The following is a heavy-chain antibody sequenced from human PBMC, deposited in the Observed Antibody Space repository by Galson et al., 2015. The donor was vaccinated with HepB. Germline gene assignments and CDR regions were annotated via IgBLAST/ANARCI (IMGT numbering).Heavy chain of an antibody. CDR2: IYSGGST. CDR1: GFTVSSNY. J-gene: IGHJ4*02. D-gene: IGHD3-10*01. Sequence: SLRLSCAASGFTVSSNYMSWVRQTPGKGLEWVSVIYSGGSTYYADSVKGRFTISRDNSKNTLYLQMNSLRAEDTAVYYCARILGAPGYFDYWGQGTLVTVSS. CDR3: ARILGAPGYFDY. V-gene: IGHV3-53*01.